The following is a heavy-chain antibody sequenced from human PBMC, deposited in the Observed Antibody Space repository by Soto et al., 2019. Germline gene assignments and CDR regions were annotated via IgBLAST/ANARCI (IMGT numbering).Heavy chain of an antibody. CDR3: AHRVLRTVFGLVTTTVIYFDF. D-gene: IGHD3-3*01. V-gene: IGHV2-5*02. J-gene: IGHJ4*02. Sequence: QITVNESGPTVVRPPETLTLTCSFSGFSLTTSGVGVSWIRQSPGKAPEGLALIYWDDDKRYSAYLKSRLTITTDNSQHQVVLTVSDSDPTDTATYYCAHRVLRTVFGLVTTTVIYFDFWGQGTPGAVSS. CDR2: IYWDDDK. CDR1: GFSLTTSGVG.